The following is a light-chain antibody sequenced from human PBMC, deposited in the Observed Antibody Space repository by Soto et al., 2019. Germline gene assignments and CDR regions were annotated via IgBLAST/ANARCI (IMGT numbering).Light chain of an antibody. V-gene: IGKV3-15*01. CDR3: QHYNNWPPWT. CDR2: GAS. J-gene: IGKJ1*01. Sequence: EIVMTQSPATLSVSPGERATLSCRASQSISSNLAWYQQKPGQAPRLLIYGASTRATGIPARFSGSGCGTEFTLTISSLQSADFAVYYCQHYNNWPPWTFGQGTKVEIK. CDR1: QSISSN.